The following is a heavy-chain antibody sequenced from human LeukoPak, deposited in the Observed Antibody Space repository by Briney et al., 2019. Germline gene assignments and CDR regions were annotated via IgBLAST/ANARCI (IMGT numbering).Heavy chain of an antibody. CDR2: IYNSGSA. D-gene: IGHD3-10*01. CDR3: ARAGDYYVSGSYLGY. V-gene: IGHV4-4*07. J-gene: IGHJ4*02. Sequence: PSETLSLTCTVYGGSISSYHWSWIRQPAGKGLEWIGRIYNSGSANYNPSLKSRVTISVDTSKNQFSLTLSSVTAADAAVYYCARAGDYYVSGSYLGYWGQGTLVTVSS. CDR1: GGSISSYH.